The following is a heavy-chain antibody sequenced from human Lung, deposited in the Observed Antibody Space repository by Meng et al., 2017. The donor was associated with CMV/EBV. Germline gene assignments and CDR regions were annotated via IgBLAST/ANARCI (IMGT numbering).Heavy chain of an antibody. CDR2: SDSGDST. Sequence: CAASGFSVGSRYMSWIRQAQGTGLEWVSVSDSGDSTYCADSVKGRFTISRDNSKNTLYLQMNSLRAEDTAVYYCARCIEARRNWYFDLWGRGTLVTVSS. J-gene: IGHJ2*01. D-gene: IGHD6-6*01. V-gene: IGHV3-53*01. CDR1: GFSVGSRY. CDR3: ARCIEARRNWYFDL.